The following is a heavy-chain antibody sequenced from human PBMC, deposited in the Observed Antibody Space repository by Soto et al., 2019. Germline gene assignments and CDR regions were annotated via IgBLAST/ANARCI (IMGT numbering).Heavy chain of an antibody. Sequence: ASVKVSCKTSGYNFVSNHIHWVRQTPAQGLEWMGIINPIDGSISYAQKFRGRVTVTRDTPTSSVYMELRGLTPADTAVYFCARDLFGSWTIDYWGTGTLETGSS. CDR1: GYNFVSNH. CDR3: ARDLFGSWTIDY. V-gene: IGHV1-46*01. CDR2: INPIDGSI. D-gene: IGHD6-13*01. J-gene: IGHJ4*02.